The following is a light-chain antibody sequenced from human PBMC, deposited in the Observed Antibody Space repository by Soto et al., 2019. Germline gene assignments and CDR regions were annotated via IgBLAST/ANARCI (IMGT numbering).Light chain of an antibody. Sequence: DIQMTQSPSSLSASVGDRVTITCRASQGISNYLAWYQQKPGKVPKLLIYAAATLQSGVPSRFSGSGSGTDFTLTISSLQHEDVATYYCQKYNSALGGFTFGPGTKVDIK. J-gene: IGKJ3*01. V-gene: IGKV1-27*01. CDR2: AAA. CDR3: QKYNSALGGFT. CDR1: QGISNY.